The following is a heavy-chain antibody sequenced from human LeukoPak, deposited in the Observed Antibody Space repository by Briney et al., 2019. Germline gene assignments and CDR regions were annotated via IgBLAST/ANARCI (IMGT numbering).Heavy chain of an antibody. V-gene: IGHV4-59*08. D-gene: IGHD1-26*01. CDR1: GGSITSYY. CDR2: IYYSGTT. J-gene: IGHJ1*01. CDR3: ARHGSLRGSLQL. Sequence: KPSETLSLTCTVSGGSITSYYWSWIRQPPGKGLEWIGNIYYSGTTKYNPSLKSRVTISVDTSKNQFSLKLSSVTAADTAVYYCARHGSLRGSLQLWGQGTPVTVSS.